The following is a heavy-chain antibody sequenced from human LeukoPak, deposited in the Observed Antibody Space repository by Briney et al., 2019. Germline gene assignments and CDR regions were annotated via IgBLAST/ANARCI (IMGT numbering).Heavy chain of an antibody. Sequence: GGSLRLSCAASGFTFGSYAMTWVRQAPGKGLEWVSAISGDGSGTYYADSVKGRFTISRDNSKNTLYLQVNSLRAEDTAVYYCAKDPTSGWYIGGFDYWGQGTLVTVSS. D-gene: IGHD6-19*01. V-gene: IGHV3-23*01. CDR3: AKDPTSGWYIGGFDY. CDR1: GFTFGSYA. CDR2: ISGDGSGT. J-gene: IGHJ4*02.